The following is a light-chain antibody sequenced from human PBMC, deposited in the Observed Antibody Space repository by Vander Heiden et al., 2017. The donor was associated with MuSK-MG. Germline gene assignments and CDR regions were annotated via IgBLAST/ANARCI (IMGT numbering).Light chain of an antibody. Sequence: DIQLTQSPSFLSASVGDRVTITCRASQGISSYLAWYQQKPGKAPKLLIYAASTLQSGVPSRFSGSASGTGFTLTISSLHPEDFATYYCQQLNSYPRTFGQGTKVEIK. CDR3: QQLNSYPRT. CDR2: AAS. CDR1: QGISSY. J-gene: IGKJ1*01. V-gene: IGKV1-9*01.